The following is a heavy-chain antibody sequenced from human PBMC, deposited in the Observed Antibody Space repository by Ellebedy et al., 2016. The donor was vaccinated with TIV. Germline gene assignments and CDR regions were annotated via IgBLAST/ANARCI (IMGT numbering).Heavy chain of an antibody. J-gene: IGHJ6*02. Sequence: MPSETLSLTCTVYAASISTYYWSWIRYPPGTGLEWVGSIHDSGSTNYNPSLKSRGSISVDTSKNQFSLKLSSVTAADTAVYFCARVPTYTSPPRNYYVGLDVWGQGTTVTVSS. CDR2: IHDSGST. D-gene: IGHD2-2*01. V-gene: IGHV4-59*01. CDR1: AASISTYY. CDR3: ARVPTYTSPPRNYYVGLDV.